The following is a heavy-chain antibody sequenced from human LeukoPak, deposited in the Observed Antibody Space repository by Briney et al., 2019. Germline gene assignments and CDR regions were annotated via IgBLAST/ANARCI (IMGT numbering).Heavy chain of an antibody. V-gene: IGHV1-2*02. J-gene: IGHJ4*02. CDR2: INPNSGGT. CDR1: GYTFTGYY. CDR3: ARERSIAARPFDY. Sequence: GASVKVSCKASGYTFTGYYMHWVRQAPGQGLEWMGWINPNSGGTNYAQKFQGRVTMTRDTSISTAYMELSRLRSDDTAVYYCARERSIAARPFDYWGQGTLVTVSS. D-gene: IGHD6-6*01.